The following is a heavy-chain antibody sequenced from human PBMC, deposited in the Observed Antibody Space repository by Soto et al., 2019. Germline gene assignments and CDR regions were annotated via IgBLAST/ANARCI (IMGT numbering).Heavy chain of an antibody. CDR3: ARKTGYISDWYYFDL. J-gene: IGHJ4*02. CDR1: GYPLINYY. CDR2: ISPKSGGT. V-gene: IGHV1-2*02. D-gene: IGHD3-9*01. Sequence: XAVKVSCKATGYPLINYYMHWVRQSPGQGFEWMGRISPKSGGTNYAQKFQGRVSMTWDTSLKTAYMELSSLMSEDTAVYYCARKTGYISDWYYFDLWGQGTQVTVSS.